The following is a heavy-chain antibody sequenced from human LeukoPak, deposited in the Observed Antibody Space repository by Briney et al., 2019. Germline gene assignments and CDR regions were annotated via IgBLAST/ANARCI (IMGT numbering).Heavy chain of an antibody. CDR2: IYYSGST. J-gene: IGHJ3*02. D-gene: IGHD2-15*01. Sequence: SETLSLTCTVSGGSISSSSYYWGWIRQPPGKGLEWIGSIYYSGSTYYNPSLKSRVTISVDKSKNQFSLKLSSVTAADTAVYYCARGGHQGYCSGGSCYSDAFDIWGQGTMVTVSS. CDR3: ARGGHQGYCSGGSCYSDAFDI. V-gene: IGHV4-39*07. CDR1: GGSISSSSYY.